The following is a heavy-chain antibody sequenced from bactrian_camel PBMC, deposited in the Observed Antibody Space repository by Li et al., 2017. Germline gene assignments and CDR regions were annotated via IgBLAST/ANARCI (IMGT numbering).Heavy chain of an antibody. CDR3: GAGERRFYGPHFDDYNY. CDR1: QDIFSRYC. D-gene: IGHD1*01. Sequence: VQLVESGRGSVQTGGSLTLSCVGSQDIFSRYCMAWFLQGPGKEREGVAAADVDGAKIYADSVRGRFTISRDNVKNTLTLQMTSLKPEDTGMYFCGAGERRFYGPHFDDYNYWGQGTQVTVS. V-gene: IGHV3S53*01. J-gene: IGHJ4*01. CDR2: ADVDGAK.